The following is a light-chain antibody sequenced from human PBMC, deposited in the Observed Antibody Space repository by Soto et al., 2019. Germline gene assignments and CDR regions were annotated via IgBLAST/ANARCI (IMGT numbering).Light chain of an antibody. CDR3: QQYGSSPVT. V-gene: IGKV3-20*01. CDR1: QSISSNY. Sequence: EIVMTQSPATLSVSPGGRATLSCRASQSISSNYLAWYQRKPGQAPRLLIYDASSRATGIPDRFSGSGSGTDFTLTISRLEPEDFAVYYCQQYGSSPVTFGQGTRLEIK. CDR2: DAS. J-gene: IGKJ5*01.